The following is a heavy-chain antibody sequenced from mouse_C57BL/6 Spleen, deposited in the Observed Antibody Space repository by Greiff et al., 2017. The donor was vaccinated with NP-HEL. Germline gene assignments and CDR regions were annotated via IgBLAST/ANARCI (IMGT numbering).Heavy chain of an antibody. J-gene: IGHJ2*01. CDR3: TRESTTVVALDY. CDR2: ISSGGDYI. Sequence: EVQGVESGEGLVKPGGSLKLSCAASGFTFSSYAMSWVRQTPEKRLEWVAYISSGGDYIYYADTVKGRFTISRDNARNTLYLQLSSLKSEDTAMYYCTRESTTVVALDYWGQGTTLTVSS. V-gene: IGHV5-9-1*02. D-gene: IGHD1-1*01. CDR1: GFTFSSYA.